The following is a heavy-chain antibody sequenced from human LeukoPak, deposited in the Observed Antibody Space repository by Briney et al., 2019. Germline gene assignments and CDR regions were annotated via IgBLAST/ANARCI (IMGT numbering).Heavy chain of an antibody. D-gene: IGHD1-26*01. J-gene: IGHJ2*01. CDR2: IIPNSGGT. CDR3: ARATKGADWYFDP. Sequence: GASVKVSCKASGYIFTDYYMHWVRQAPGRGLEWMGWIIPNSGGTNYAQKFQGRVTMTRDTSISTAYMELSRLRSDDTAVYYCARATKGADWYFDPWGRGTLVTVSS. CDR1: GYIFTDYY. V-gene: IGHV1-2*02.